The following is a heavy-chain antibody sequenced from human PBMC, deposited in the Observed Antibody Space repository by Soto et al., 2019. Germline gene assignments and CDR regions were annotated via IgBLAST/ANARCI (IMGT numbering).Heavy chain of an antibody. CDR3: ARQGAALRDYSYGMDV. V-gene: IGHV1-69*12. J-gene: IGHJ6*02. CDR1: GGTFSRYA. CDR2: IIPIFGTA. D-gene: IGHD6-25*01. Sequence: QVQLVQSGAEVKKPGSSVKVSCKASGGTFSRYAISWVRQAPGQGLEWMGGIIPIFGTANYAQKFQGRVTITAEESTSTAYMELSSLRSEDTAVYSCARQGAALRDYSYGMDVWGQGTTVTVSS.